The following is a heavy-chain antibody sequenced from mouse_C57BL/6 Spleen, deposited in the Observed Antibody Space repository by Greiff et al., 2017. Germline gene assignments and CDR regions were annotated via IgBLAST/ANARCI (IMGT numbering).Heavy chain of an antibody. CDR3: SRDLTGTGAMDY. CDR1: GYTFTDYN. CDR2: INPNNGGT. V-gene: IGHV1-18*01. J-gene: IGHJ4*01. Sequence: EVQLQESGPELVKPGASVKIPCKASGYTFTDYNMDWVKQSHGKSLEWIGDINPNNGGTIYNQKFKGKATLTVDTSSSTAYMELRSLTSEDTAGYYCSRDLTGTGAMDYWGQGTSVTVSS. D-gene: IGHD4-1*01.